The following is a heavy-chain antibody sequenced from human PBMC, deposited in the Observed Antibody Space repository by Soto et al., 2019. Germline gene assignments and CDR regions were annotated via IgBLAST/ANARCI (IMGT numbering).Heavy chain of an antibody. J-gene: IGHJ4*02. CDR3: GRGRSGQIVVFY. Sequence: GGSLRLSCAGSGFTLSDHYIDWVRQAPGKGLEWVGRSRDKAQGYSITYAASVKGRFTTSRDESKNSVYLQMNNLSPDDTAVYYCGRGRSGQIVVFYWGQGTPVTVSS. CDR2: SRDKAQGYSI. D-gene: IGHD1-26*01. V-gene: IGHV3-72*01. CDR1: GFTLSDHY.